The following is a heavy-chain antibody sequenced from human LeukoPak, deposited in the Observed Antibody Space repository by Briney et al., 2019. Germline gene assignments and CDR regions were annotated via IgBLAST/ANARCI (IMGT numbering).Heavy chain of an antibody. CDR3: AAGGSGSYLFDP. V-gene: IGHV1-24*01. CDR1: GYTLTELS. Sequence: ASVKVSCKVSGYTLTELSIHWVRQVPGKGLEWMGGIDPQDDETLYAQNFQGRATMTEDTSTDTAYMELISLRSEDTAVYYCAAGGSGSYLFDPWGQGTLVIVSS. J-gene: IGHJ5*02. D-gene: IGHD1-26*01. CDR2: IDPQDDET.